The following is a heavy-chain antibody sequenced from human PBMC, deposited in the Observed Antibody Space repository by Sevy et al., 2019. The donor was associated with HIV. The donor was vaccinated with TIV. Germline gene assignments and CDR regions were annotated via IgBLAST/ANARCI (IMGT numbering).Heavy chain of an antibody. CDR2: ISSSSSTI. V-gene: IGHV3-48*01. D-gene: IGHD1-7*01. CDR3: ARVTGTTLRYYFDY. Sequence: GGSLRLSCAASGFTFSSYSMNWVRQAPGKGLEWVSYISSSSSTIYYADSVKGRFTISSDNAKNSLYLQMNSLRAEDTAVYYCARVTGTTLRYYFDYWGQGTLVTVSS. J-gene: IGHJ4*02. CDR1: GFTFSSYS.